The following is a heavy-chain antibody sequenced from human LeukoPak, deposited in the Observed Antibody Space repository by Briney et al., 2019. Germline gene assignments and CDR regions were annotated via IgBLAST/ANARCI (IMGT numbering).Heavy chain of an antibody. Sequence: SETLSLTCTVSGGPISSYYWSWIRQPPGKGLEWIGYIYYSGSTNYNPSLKSRVTISVDTSKNQFSLKLSSVTAADTAVYYCARQWYYDSSGYSDAFDIWGQGAMVTVSS. CDR3: ARQWYYDSSGYSDAFDI. CDR1: GGPISSYY. CDR2: IYYSGST. D-gene: IGHD3-22*01. J-gene: IGHJ3*02. V-gene: IGHV4-59*08.